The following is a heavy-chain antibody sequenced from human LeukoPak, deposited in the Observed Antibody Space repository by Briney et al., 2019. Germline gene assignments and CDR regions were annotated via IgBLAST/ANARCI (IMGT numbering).Heavy chain of an antibody. D-gene: IGHD5-24*01. V-gene: IGHV1-2*02. Sequence: ASVKVSCKASGGTFSSYAISWVRQAPGQGLEWMGWINPNSGATNYAQKFQGRVTMTRDTSISTVYVELSSLRSDDTALYYCTRHNYQFDFNSWGQGTPVTVSS. CDR3: TRHNYQFDFNS. J-gene: IGHJ4*02. CDR1: GGTFSSYA. CDR2: INPNSGAT.